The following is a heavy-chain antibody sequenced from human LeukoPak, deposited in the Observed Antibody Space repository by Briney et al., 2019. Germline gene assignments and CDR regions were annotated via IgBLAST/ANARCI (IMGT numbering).Heavy chain of an antibody. CDR1: GFTFTDFW. Sequence: PGGSLRLSCEVSGFTFTDFWMNWVRQAPGKGPERVASIRQDGSEKTYVDSVKGRLTISRDNTKNSLSLQLNGLRAEDTAVYYCARDGTAPGLYFDLWGQGTLVTVSS. CDR2: IRQDGSEK. D-gene: IGHD6-13*01. CDR3: ARDGTAPGLYFDL. V-gene: IGHV3-7*01. J-gene: IGHJ4*01.